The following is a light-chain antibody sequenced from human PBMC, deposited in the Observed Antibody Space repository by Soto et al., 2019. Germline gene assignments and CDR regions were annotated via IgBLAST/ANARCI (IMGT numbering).Light chain of an antibody. CDR2: GNS. CDR1: SSNIGAGYD. Sequence: QAVVTQPPSVSGAPGQRVTISCTGSSSNIGAGYDVHWYQQLPRTAPKLLIYGNSNRPSGVPDRFSGSKSGTSASLAITGLQAEDEADYYCQSYDSSLSVLYVFGTGTKLTVL. V-gene: IGLV1-40*01. CDR3: QSYDSSLSVLYV. J-gene: IGLJ1*01.